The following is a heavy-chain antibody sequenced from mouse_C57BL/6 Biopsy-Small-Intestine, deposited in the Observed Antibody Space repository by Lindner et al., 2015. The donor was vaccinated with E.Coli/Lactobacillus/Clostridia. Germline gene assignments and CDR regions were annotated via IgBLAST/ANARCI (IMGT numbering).Heavy chain of an antibody. CDR1: GYTFTKYW. CDR3: ARLYYDYGGGSS. CDR2: IYPGSGST. D-gene: IGHD2-4*01. V-gene: IGHV1-55*01. J-gene: IGHJ3*01. Sequence: VQLQESGAELVKPGASVKMSCKASGYTFTKYWITWVKQRPGQGLEWIGDIYPGSGSTNYNEKFKTKATLTVDTSSSTAYMHVSSLTSADSAVYYCARLYYDYGGGSSWGQGTLVTVSA.